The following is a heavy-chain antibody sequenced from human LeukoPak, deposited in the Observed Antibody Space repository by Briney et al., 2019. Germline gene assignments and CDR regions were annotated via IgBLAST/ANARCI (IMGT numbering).Heavy chain of an antibody. J-gene: IGHJ3*02. CDR3: ARISLDAFDI. Sequence: GGSQRLSCVASGFTFSSYWMTWVRQAPGKGLEWVANIKQDGSEKYYVDYVKGRFTISRDNAKNSLHLQMNSLRAEDTAVYHCARISLDAFDIWGQGTMVTVSS. CDR2: IKQDGSEK. CDR1: GFTFSSYW. V-gene: IGHV3-7*04.